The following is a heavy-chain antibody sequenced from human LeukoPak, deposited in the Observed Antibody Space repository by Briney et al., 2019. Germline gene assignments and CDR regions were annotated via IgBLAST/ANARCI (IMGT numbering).Heavy chain of an antibody. CDR2: ITIVGGT. CDR1: GFTFSSYD. V-gene: IGHV3-13*01. D-gene: IGHD6-25*01. CDR3: ARVQSAPYYYYGMDV. J-gene: IGHJ6*02. Sequence: PGGSLRLSCAASGFTFSSYDMHWVRQATGKGLEWFSAITIVGGTYYPGSVKGRFTISRENAKNSLYLQMNSLRVEDTAVYYCARVQSAPYYYYGMDVWGQGTTVTVSS.